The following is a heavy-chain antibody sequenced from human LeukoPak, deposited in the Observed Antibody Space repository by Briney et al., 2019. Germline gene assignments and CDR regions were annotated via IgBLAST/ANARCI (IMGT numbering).Heavy chain of an antibody. J-gene: IGHJ4*02. CDR2: IGTAGDT. CDR3: AGGRSYGWGSYLLDY. V-gene: IGHV3-13*01. CDR1: GFTFSSYG. D-gene: IGHD3-10*01. Sequence: GGSLRLSCAASGFTFSSYGMHWVRQATGKGLEWVSAIGTAGDTYYPGSVKGRFTISRENAKNSLYLQMNSLRAGDTAVYYCAGGRSYGWGSYLLDYWGQGTLVTVSS.